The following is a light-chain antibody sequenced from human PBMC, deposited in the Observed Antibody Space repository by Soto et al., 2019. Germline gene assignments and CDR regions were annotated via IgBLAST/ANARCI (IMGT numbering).Light chain of an antibody. CDR1: QGISSY. CDR3: QHLDSYST. V-gene: IGKV1-9*01. Sequence: DIQLTQSPSFLSASVVDRVTITCRASQGISSYLAWYQQKPGKAPKLLIYAASTLQSGVPSKFSDSGSGTELTLTISSLQPEDFATYCCQHLDSYSTFGQGTRMENK. CDR2: AAS. J-gene: IGKJ5*01.